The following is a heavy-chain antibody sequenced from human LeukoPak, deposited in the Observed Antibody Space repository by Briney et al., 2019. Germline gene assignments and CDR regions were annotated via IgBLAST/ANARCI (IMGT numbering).Heavy chain of an antibody. V-gene: IGHV3-23*01. CDR1: GFTFSSYA. Sequence: PGGSLRLSCAAPGFTFSSYAMSWVRQAPGKGLEWVSAISGSGGSTYYADSVKGRFTISKDNAKNTLYLQMNSLRLEDTATYYCARTRGNAFDIWGQGTMVTVSS. J-gene: IGHJ3*02. CDR2: ISGSGGST. CDR3: ARTRGNAFDI. D-gene: IGHD3-16*01.